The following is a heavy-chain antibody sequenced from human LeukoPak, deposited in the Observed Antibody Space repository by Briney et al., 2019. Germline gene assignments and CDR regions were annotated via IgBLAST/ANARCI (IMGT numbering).Heavy chain of an antibody. CDR3: AKRGVVIRVILVGFHKEAYYFDS. V-gene: IGHV3-23*01. CDR1: GITLSNYG. D-gene: IGHD3-22*01. J-gene: IGHJ4*02. Sequence: GGSLRLSCAVSGITLSNYGMSWVRQAPGEGLEWVAGISDSGGRTNYADSVKGRFTISRDNPKNTLYLQMNSLRAEDTAVYFCAKRGVVIRVILVGFHKEAYYFDSWGQGALVTVSS. CDR2: ISDSGGRT.